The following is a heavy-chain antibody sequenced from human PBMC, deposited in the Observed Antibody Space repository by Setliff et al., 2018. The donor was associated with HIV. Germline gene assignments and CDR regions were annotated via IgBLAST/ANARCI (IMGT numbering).Heavy chain of an antibody. CDR2: ISSSSSYI. CDR1: GFTFSSYS. J-gene: IGHJ3*02. CDR3: ARVEPGGSQAFDI. D-gene: IGHD3-10*01. Sequence: GGSLRLSCAASGFTFSSYSMNWVRQAPGKGLEWVSSISSSSSYIYYADSVKGRLTISRDNAKNSLYLQMNSLRAEDTAVYYCARVEPGGSQAFDIWGQGTMVTVS. V-gene: IGHV3-21*01.